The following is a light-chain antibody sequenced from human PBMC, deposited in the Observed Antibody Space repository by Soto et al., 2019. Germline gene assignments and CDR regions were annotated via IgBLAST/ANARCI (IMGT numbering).Light chain of an antibody. CDR1: QTVFHSSYNKDF. V-gene: IGKV4-1*01. CDR3: QQYYSSLT. Sequence: DIVMTQSPVSLSVSLGERATINCKSSQTVFHSSYNKDFLAWYQQKPGQPPKLLFYWASTRESGVPARFSGGGYGTDFSLTTSSLQAEDVAVYYCQQYYSSLTFGQGTKLEIK. J-gene: IGKJ2*01. CDR2: WAS.